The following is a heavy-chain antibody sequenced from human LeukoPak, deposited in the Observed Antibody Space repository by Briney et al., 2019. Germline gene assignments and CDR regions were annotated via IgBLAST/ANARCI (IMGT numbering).Heavy chain of an antibody. Sequence: PSETLSLTCAVYGGSFSGYYWSWIRQPPGKGLEWIGEINHSGSTNYNPSLKSRVTISVDTSKNQFSLKLSSVTAADTAVYYCASNSFDYYGSGSYSADYWGQGTLVTVSS. J-gene: IGHJ4*02. CDR2: INHSGST. D-gene: IGHD3-10*01. CDR1: GGSFSGYY. CDR3: ASNSFDYYGSGSYSADY. V-gene: IGHV4-34*01.